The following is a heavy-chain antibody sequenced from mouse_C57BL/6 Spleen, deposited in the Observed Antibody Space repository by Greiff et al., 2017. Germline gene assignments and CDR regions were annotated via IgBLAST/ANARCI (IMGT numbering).Heavy chain of an antibody. D-gene: IGHD2-5*01. J-gene: IGHJ1*03. CDR1: GYTFTEYT. CDR3: ARHEDAYSNYGYFDV. Sequence: VKLMESGAELVKPGASVKLSCKASGYTFTEYTIHWVKQRSGQGLEWIGWFYPGSGSIKYNEKFKDKATLPADKSSSTVYMELSRLTSEDAAVYFCARHEDAYSNYGYFDVWGTGTTVTVSS. V-gene: IGHV1-62-2*01. CDR2: FYPGSGSI.